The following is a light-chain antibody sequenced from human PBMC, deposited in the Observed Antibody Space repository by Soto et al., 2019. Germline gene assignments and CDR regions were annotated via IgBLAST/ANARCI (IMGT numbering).Light chain of an antibody. CDR2: GHS. CDR3: QSYDSGLSGYV. V-gene: IGLV1-40*01. Sequence: QAVVTQPPSVSGAPGQRVTISCTGSSSNIGADFDVHWYQHLPGTAPRLPIYGHSNRPSGVPDRFSGSKSGTSASLAITGLQAEDEADYYCQSYDSGLSGYVFGAGTKLTVL. CDR1: SSNIGADFD. J-gene: IGLJ1*01.